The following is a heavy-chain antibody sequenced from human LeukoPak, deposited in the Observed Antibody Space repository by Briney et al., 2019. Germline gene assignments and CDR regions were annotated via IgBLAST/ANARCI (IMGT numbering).Heavy chain of an antibody. V-gene: IGHV4-39*01. CDR1: GGSMSTNSYW. CDR3: ARNNSVVRGALAY. D-gene: IGHD3-10*01. J-gene: IGHJ4*01. CDR2: VFSSGSP. Sequence: PAETLSLTCSVCGGSMSTNSYWWGWIRGPRGKGLEWFCSVFSSGSPYYNPSPNSRLTISVDTSKTQFSLRLTSVTAADSAVYYCARNNSVVRGALAYWGQGILVTVSS.